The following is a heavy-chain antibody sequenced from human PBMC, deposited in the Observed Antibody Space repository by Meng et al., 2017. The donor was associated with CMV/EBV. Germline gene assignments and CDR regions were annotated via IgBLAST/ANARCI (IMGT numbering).Heavy chain of an antibody. Sequence: QVHLQESGPGLVKPSETLSLTCSVSVGFFSGFFWTWIRQPAGKGLEWIGRIYSTGGTNYNPSFESRVTISLDGSNNQFSLKLNSVTAADTAIYYCARERGDDSGYNFDSWGQGTLVTVSS. J-gene: IGHJ4*02. CDR3: ARERGDDSGYNFDS. CDR2: IYSTGGT. D-gene: IGHD3-22*01. V-gene: IGHV4-4*07. CDR1: VGFFSGFF.